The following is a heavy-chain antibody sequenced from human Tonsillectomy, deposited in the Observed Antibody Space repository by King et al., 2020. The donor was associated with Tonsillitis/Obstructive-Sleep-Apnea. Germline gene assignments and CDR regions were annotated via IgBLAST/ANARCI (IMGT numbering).Heavy chain of an antibody. CDR2: IDPSDSYI. V-gene: IGHV5-10-1*03. CDR3: ASAGGYYSDMDV. J-gene: IGHJ6*02. D-gene: IGHD3-10*01. CDR1: GYSFTSYW. Sequence: QLVQSGDEVKKPGESLRISCKGSGYSFTSYWISWVRQMPGKGLEWMGRIDPSDSYIDYSPSFQGHVTISADKSISTAYLQWSSLKASDTAMYYCASAGGYYSDMDVWGHGTTVTVSS.